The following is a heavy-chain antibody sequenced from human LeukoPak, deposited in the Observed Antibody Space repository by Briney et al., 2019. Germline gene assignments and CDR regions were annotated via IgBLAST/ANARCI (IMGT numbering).Heavy chain of an antibody. CDR3: AKDALFHAGANPNWFDP. Sequence: GRSLRLSCAASGFTFDDYAMHWVRQAPGEGLEGVSGISWDSGSIGYADSVKGRFTISRDNAKNSLYLQMNSLRAEDTALYYCAKDALFHAGANPNWFDPWGQGTLVTVSS. CDR2: ISWDSGSI. D-gene: IGHD1-26*01. CDR1: GFTFDDYA. V-gene: IGHV3-9*01. J-gene: IGHJ5*02.